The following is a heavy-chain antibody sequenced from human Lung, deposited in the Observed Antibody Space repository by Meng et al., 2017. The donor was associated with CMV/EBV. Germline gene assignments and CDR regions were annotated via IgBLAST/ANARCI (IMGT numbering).Heavy chain of an antibody. CDR2: IYRGDNT. J-gene: IGHJ4*02. CDR3: TGDSQLHPNLDY. CDR1: GFSVNDKY. V-gene: IGHV3-66*01. Sequence: VHLVGSGGGLVQPGGSLRLSCATSGFSVNDKYMSWVRPPPGKGLEWVSIIYRGDNTYYADSVKGRFTVSRDNSKNTMYLQMNSLRVEDTAVYYCTGDSQLHPNLDYWGQGTLVTVSS. D-gene: IGHD3-10*01.